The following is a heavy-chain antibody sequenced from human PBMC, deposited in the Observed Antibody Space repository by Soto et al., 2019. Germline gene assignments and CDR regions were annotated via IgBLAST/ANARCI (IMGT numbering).Heavy chain of an antibody. CDR2: IKQDGSEK. V-gene: IGHV3-7*01. J-gene: IGHJ4*02. D-gene: IGHD3-3*01. Sequence: EVQLVESGGGLVQPGGSLRLSCAASGFTFSSYWMSWVRQAPGKGLEWVANIKQDGSEKYYVDSVKGRFTISRDNAKNSLYLQMNSLRAEDTAVYYCASGGITISGVVIIQDDYWGQGTLVTVSS. CDR1: GFTFSSYW. CDR3: ASGGITISGVVIIQDDY.